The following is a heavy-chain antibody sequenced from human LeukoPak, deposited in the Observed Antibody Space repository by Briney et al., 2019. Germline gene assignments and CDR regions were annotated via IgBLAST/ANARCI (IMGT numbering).Heavy chain of an antibody. CDR2: VGPSGART. V-gene: IGHV3-23*01. CDR3: ASGGIYYGAAFDF. Sequence: GGSLRLSCAASGFTFSHHGMNWVRQAPGKGLEWVSGVGPSGARTYYADSVKGRFTVSRDNAKNSLYLQMNSLRAEDTALYYCASGGIYYGAAFDFWGQGSLVTVSA. J-gene: IGHJ4*02. CDR1: GFTFSHHG. D-gene: IGHD1-26*01.